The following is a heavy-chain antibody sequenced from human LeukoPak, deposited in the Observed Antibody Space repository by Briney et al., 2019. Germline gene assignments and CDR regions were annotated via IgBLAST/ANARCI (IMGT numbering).Heavy chain of an antibody. J-gene: IGHJ5*02. Sequence: ASVKVSCKTSGYSFTSYGISWVRQAPGQGLEWMGWTSGYNGNTIYSEKLQGRVTMTTDTSTSTGYMEMRSLRSDDTAVYYCARDHSRGANWFDPWGQGTLVTVSS. CDR2: TSGYNGNT. CDR1: GYSFTSYG. CDR3: ARDHSRGANWFDP. V-gene: IGHV1-18*01. D-gene: IGHD6-19*01.